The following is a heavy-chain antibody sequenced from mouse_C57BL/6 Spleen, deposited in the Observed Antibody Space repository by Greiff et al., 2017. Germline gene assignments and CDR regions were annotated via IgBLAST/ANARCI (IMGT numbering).Heavy chain of an antibody. Sequence: QVQLQQSGAELVRPGTSVKVSCKASGYAFTNYLIEWVKQRPGLGLEWIGVINPGSGGTNYNEKFKGKATLTADKSSSTAYMQLSSLTSEDSAVYFCARSSTTPLYYYAMDYWGQGTSVTVSS. V-gene: IGHV1-54*01. J-gene: IGHJ4*01. CDR2: INPGSGGT. CDR1: GYAFTNYL. CDR3: ARSSTTPLYYYAMDY. D-gene: IGHD1-1*01.